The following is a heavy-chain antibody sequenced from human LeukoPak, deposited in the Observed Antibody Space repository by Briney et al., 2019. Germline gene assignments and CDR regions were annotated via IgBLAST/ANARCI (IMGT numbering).Heavy chain of an antibody. CDR1: GGSFSGYY. D-gene: IGHD4-17*01. J-gene: IGHJ4*02. Sequence: SETLSLTCAVYGGSFSGYYWSWIRQPPGKGLEWIGEINHSGSTNYNPSLKSRVTISVGTSKNQFSLKLSSVTAADTAVYYCARVYGDYYFDYWGQGTLVTVSS. CDR2: INHSGST. V-gene: IGHV4-34*01. CDR3: ARVYGDYYFDY.